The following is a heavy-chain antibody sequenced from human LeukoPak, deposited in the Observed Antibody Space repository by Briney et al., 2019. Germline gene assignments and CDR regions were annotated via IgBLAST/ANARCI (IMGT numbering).Heavy chain of an antibody. J-gene: IGHJ3*02. D-gene: IGHD3-9*01. Sequence: PSETLSLTCTVSGGSISSYYWSWIRQPPGKGLEWIGYIYYSGSTNYNPSLKSRVTISVDTSKNQFSLKLSSVTAADTAVYYCARHYDILTGYYKVVGAFDIWGQGTMVTVSS. CDR2: IYYSGST. CDR3: ARHYDILTGYYKVVGAFDI. CDR1: GGSISSYY. V-gene: IGHV4-59*01.